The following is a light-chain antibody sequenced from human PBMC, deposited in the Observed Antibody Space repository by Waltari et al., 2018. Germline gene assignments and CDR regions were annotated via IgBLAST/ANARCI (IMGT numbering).Light chain of an antibody. Sequence: SVFTQPPSVSAAPGQKVTISCSGSDSTIGSNYVSWYQQVPGTAPKLLIYQNNKRLSVTPDRFSGSKSGTSATLDITTLQTGDEADYYCAAWDNSLNTGVFGGRTKLTVL. CDR3: AAWDNSLNTGV. CDR1: DSTIGSNY. CDR2: QNN. V-gene: IGLV1-51*01. J-gene: IGLJ3*02.